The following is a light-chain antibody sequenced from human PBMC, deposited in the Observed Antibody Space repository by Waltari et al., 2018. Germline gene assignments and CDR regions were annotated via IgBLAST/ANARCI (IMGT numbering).Light chain of an antibody. CDR3: SSYTSSNTEV. V-gene: IGLV2-14*01. Sequence: QSALTQPASVSESPGQSITISCTGTSSAVGGYDSVSWYQQHPGKAPKLMIYDVTKRPSGVSNRFSGSKSGNTASLTISGLQAEDEADYYCSSYTSSNTEVFGGGTRLTVL. CDR1: SSAVGGYDS. CDR2: DVT. J-gene: IGLJ2*01.